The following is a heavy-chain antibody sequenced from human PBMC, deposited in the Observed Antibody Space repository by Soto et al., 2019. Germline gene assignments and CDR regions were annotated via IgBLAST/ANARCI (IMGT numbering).Heavy chain of an antibody. CDR2: IYHSGST. D-gene: IGHD3-22*01. J-gene: IGHJ4*02. CDR1: GGSISSSNW. Sequence: PSETLSLTCAVSGGSISSSNWWGWVRQPPGKGLEWIGEIYHSGSTNYNPSLESRVTISVDKANNQFSLKLSSVTAADTAVYYCARDPQAPDSSGYLDYWGQGTLVTVSS. CDR3: ARDPQAPDSSGYLDY. V-gene: IGHV4-4*02.